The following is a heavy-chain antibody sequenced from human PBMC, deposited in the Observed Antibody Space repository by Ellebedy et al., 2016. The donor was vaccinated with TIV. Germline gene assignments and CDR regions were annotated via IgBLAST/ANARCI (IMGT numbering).Heavy chain of an antibody. Sequence: ASVKVSCKAAGYTFTGSYIHWVRQAPGQGLEWMGWINPKSGGTNYALKFQGRVTMTRDTSINTAYMELNSLTSDDTAVYFCARGGGDTKPDYWGQGTLVTVSS. CDR3: ARGGGDTKPDY. CDR2: INPKSGGT. CDR1: GYTFTGSY. V-gene: IGHV1-2*02. J-gene: IGHJ4*02. D-gene: IGHD2-21*02.